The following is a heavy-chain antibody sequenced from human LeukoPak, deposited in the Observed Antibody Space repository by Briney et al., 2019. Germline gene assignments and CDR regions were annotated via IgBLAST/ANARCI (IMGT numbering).Heavy chain of an antibody. D-gene: IGHD3-10*01. CDR3: ARDRLGSGSYRYFDY. CDR2: IYYSGST. CDR1: GDSISSYY. Sequence: SETLSLTCTVSGDSISSYYWSWTRQPAGKGLEWIGYIYYSGSTYYNPSLKSRVTISVDTSKNQFSLKLSSVTAADTAVYYCARDRLGSGSYRYFDYWGQGTLSPSPQ. V-gene: IGHV4-59*06. J-gene: IGHJ4*02.